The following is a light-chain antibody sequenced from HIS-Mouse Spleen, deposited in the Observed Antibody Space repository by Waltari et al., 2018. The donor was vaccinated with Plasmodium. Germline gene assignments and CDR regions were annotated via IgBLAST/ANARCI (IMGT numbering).Light chain of an antibody. V-gene: IGKV3-15*01. CDR1: PSVSNN. CDR2: GAS. Sequence: EIVMKQSPATLSVSPGERATTSRRASPSVSNNLAWYQQKPGQAPRLLIYGASTRATGIPARFSGSGSGTEFTLTISSMQSEDFAVYYCQQYNNWPRTFGQGTKVEIK. CDR3: QQYNNWPRT. J-gene: IGKJ1*01.